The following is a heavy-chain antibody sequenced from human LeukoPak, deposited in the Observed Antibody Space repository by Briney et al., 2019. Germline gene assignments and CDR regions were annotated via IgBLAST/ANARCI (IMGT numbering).Heavy chain of an antibody. Sequence: ASVKVSCKASGYTFTSYGISWVRQAPGPGLEWMGWIGAYNGNTNYAQKLQGRVTMTTDTSTSTAYMELRSLRSDDTAVYYCAREGYYDFWSGYNYFDYWGQGTLVTVSS. CDR1: GYTFTSYG. J-gene: IGHJ4*02. D-gene: IGHD3-3*01. CDR3: AREGYYDFWSGYNYFDY. V-gene: IGHV1-18*01. CDR2: IGAYNGNT.